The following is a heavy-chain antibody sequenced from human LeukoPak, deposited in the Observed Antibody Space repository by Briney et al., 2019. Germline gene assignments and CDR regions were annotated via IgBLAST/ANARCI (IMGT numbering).Heavy chain of an antibody. CDR3: TRDSGRFRLDY. J-gene: IGHJ4*02. CDR1: GFTFSSYW. Sequence: GGSLRLSCAASGFTFSSYWMSWVRQAPGKGLEWVANIKQDGTEKYYVDSVKGRFTISRDTAKNSLYLQMNSLRVEDTAVYYCTRDSGRFRLDYWGQGILVTVSS. CDR2: IKQDGTEK. V-gene: IGHV3-7*01. D-gene: IGHD6-19*01.